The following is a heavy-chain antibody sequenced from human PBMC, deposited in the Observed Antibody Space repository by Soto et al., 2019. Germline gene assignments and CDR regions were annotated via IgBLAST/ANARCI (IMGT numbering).Heavy chain of an antibody. CDR2: INSDESST. Sequence: EVQPVESGGGVVQPGGSLRLSCAASGFTFRSYWMHWVRQAPGKGLVWVSRINSDESSTNYADSVKGRFTISRDNAKNTLYLQMNRLRAEDTAVYYCARDGYTYGYGGMDVWGQGTTVTVSS. J-gene: IGHJ6*02. V-gene: IGHV3-74*01. D-gene: IGHD5-18*01. CDR1: GFTFRSYW. CDR3: ARDGYTYGYGGMDV.